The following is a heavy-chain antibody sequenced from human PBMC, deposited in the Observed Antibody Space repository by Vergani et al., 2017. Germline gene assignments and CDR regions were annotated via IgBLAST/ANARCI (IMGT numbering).Heavy chain of an antibody. J-gene: IGHJ4*02. Sequence: QVQLQESGPGLVKPSQTLSLTCTVSGGSISSGSYYWSWIRQPAGKGLEWIGRIYTSGSTNYNPSLTSRVTISVDTSKNQFSLKLSSVTAADTAMYYCARGYYDSSGAPGVYWGQGTLVTVSS. CDR2: IYTSGST. V-gene: IGHV4-61*02. D-gene: IGHD3-22*01. CDR3: ARGYYDSSGAPGVY. CDR1: GGSISSGSYY.